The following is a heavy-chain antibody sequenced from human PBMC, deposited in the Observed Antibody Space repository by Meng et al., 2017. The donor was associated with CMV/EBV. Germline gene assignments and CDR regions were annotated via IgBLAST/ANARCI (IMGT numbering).Heavy chain of an antibody. CDR1: GGSISSGSYY. CDR3: ARQLRLGELSPFDY. CDR2: IYTSGST. V-gene: IGHV4-61*02. D-gene: IGHD3-16*02. Sequence: HLQQPGPGVVKPSQTLSLTCTVSGGSISSGSYYWSWIRQPAGKGLEWIGRIYTSGSTNYNPSLKSRVTISVDTSKNQFSLKLSSLRSEDTAVYYCARQLRLGELSPFDYWGQGTLVTVSS. J-gene: IGHJ4*02.